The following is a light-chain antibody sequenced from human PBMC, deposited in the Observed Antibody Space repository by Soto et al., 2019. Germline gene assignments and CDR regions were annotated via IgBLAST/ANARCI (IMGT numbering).Light chain of an antibody. CDR2: DTS. CDR3: QQYGTSPQT. Sequence: IVLTQSPGTLSLSPGERATLSFRASQSVTSNYLAWYQQKPGQAPGLLIYDTSTRASGVPDRFSGSGSGTEFTLTISRLEPEDFAVYYCQQYGTSPQTFGQGTKVDIK. V-gene: IGKV3-20*01. J-gene: IGKJ1*01. CDR1: QSVTSNY.